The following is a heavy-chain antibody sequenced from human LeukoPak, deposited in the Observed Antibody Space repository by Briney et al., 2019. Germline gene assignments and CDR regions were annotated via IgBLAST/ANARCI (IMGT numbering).Heavy chain of an antibody. CDR2: ISYDGSNK. CDR3: AKSYSSLYFQH. CDR1: GFTFSSYG. Sequence: GGSLRLSCAASGFTFSSYGMHWVRQAPGKGLEWVAVISYDGSNKYYADSVKGRFTISRDNSKNTLYLQMNSLRAEDTAVYYCAKSYSSLYFQHWGQGTLVTVSS. J-gene: IGHJ1*01. D-gene: IGHD6-19*01. V-gene: IGHV3-30*18.